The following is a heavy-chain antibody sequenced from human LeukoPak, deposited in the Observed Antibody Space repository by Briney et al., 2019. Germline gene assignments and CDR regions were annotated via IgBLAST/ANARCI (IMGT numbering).Heavy chain of an antibody. Sequence: SSETLSLTCAVYGGSFSGYYWSWIRQPPGKGLEWIGEINHSGSTNYNPSLKSRVTISVDTSKNQFSLKLSSVTAADTAVYYCARGPGRYYDILTGYYSYYYGMDVWGQGTTVTVSS. J-gene: IGHJ6*02. CDR1: GGSFSGYY. CDR3: ARGPGRYYDILTGYYSYYYGMDV. D-gene: IGHD3-9*01. CDR2: INHSGST. V-gene: IGHV4-34*01.